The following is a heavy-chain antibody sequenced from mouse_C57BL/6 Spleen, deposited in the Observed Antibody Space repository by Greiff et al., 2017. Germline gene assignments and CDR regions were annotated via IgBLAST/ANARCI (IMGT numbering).Heavy chain of an antibody. Sequence: QVQLQQPGAELVKPGASVKLSCKASGYTFTSYWMHWVKQRPGQGLEWIGMIHPNSGSTNYNEKFKSKATLTVDKSSSTAYMQLSSLTSEDSAVYYWARRVHDGYYLYAMDYWGKGTSVTVSS. D-gene: IGHD2-3*01. CDR2: IHPNSGST. V-gene: IGHV1-64*01. CDR3: ARRVHDGYYLYAMDY. J-gene: IGHJ4*01. CDR1: GYTFTSYW.